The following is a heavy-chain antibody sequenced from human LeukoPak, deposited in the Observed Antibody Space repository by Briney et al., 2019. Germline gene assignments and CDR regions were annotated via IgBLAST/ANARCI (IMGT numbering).Heavy chain of an antibody. CDR2: IYHSGST. D-gene: IGHD5-18*01. Sequence: SETLSLTCTVSGGSISSYYWGWIRQPPGKGLEWIGSIYHSGSTYYNPSLKSRVTISVDTSKNQFSLKLSSVTAADTAVYYCARDLQLWYFSYWGQGTLVTVSS. CDR3: ARDLQLWYFSY. J-gene: IGHJ4*02. CDR1: GGSISSYY. V-gene: IGHV4-38-2*02.